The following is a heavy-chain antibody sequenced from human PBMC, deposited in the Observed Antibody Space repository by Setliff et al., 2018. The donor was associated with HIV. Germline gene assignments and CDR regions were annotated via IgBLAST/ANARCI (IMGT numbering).Heavy chain of an antibody. CDR3: ARDDPAGGIDF. V-gene: IGHV3-48*03. CDR1: GFTFSSHG. CDR2: MTASGSNI. Sequence: PGGSLRLSCAASGFTFSSHGMHWVRQAPGKGLEWVSYMTASGSNIYYADSVKGRFTISRDNAKNSLYLQMNSLRAEDTAIYYCARDDPAGGIDFWGQGTLVTVSS. D-gene: IGHD1-26*01. J-gene: IGHJ4*02.